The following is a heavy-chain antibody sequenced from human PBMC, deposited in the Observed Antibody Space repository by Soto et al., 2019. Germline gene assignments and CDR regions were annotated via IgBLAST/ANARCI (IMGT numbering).Heavy chain of an antibody. J-gene: IGHJ4*02. CDR3: ARDAKWDPRGVEAQQDDYFDL. CDR1: RYTFTNYA. CDR2: IDTGNGNT. V-gene: IGHV1-3*04. D-gene: IGHD1-26*01. Sequence: QVQLVQSGAEVKKPGASVKVSCKASRYTFTNYASHWLRQAPGQSLEWMGWIDTGNGNTKYSQKFQGRVTITADTSANTADMDLSSLSSEDTAVYYCARDAKWDPRGVEAQQDDYFDLWGQGTLVTVSS.